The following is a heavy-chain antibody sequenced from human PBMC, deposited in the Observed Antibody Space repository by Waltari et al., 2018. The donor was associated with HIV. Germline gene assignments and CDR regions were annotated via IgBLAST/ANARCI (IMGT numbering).Heavy chain of an antibody. CDR2: ILPVVGTG. CDR1: GGAFGTFA. CDR3: VTAMLRGVIITRLFDP. D-gene: IGHD3-10*01. J-gene: IGHJ5*02. V-gene: IGHV1-69*12. Sequence: QVQLVQSRTKVRKPGSSVQVSCKASGGAFGTFAFTWVRQAPGQGLEWMGGILPVVGTGDYRQKFQGRITLTADESTSTVYLELNSLTSDDTAFYFCVTAMLRGVIITRLFDPWGPGTLVIVSS.